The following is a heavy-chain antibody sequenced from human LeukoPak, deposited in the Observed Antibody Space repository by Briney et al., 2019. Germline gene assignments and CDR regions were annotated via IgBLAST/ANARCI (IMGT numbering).Heavy chain of an antibody. V-gene: IGHV4-34*01. D-gene: IGHD2-2*01. J-gene: IGHJ3*02. CDR3: ARYGLLGLSEINGFDI. CDR2: IYYSGST. Sequence: PSETLSLTCAVYGGSFSGYYWSWIRQPPGKGLEWIGNIYYSGSTYYNPSLKSRVTISVDRSKNQFSLKLSSVTAADTAVYYCARYGLLGLSEINGFDIWGQGTMVTVSA. CDR1: GGSFSGYY.